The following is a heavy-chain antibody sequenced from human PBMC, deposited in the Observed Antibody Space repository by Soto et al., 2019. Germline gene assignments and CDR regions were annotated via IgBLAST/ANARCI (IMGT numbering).Heavy chain of an antibody. Sequence: QLQLQMSGPGLVKPSETLSLTCTVSGGSISSSNYYWGWIRQPPGKGMEWIGSIHYSGKTYYNPSLKSRVTISVDTSKSQFSLKLSSVTAADTAVYYCVGHKQGCNSITCYAAYYGMDVWGQGTTVTVSS. J-gene: IGHJ6*02. CDR1: GGSISSSNYY. V-gene: IGHV4-39*01. CDR2: IHYSGKT. CDR3: VGHKQGCNSITCYAAYYGMDV. D-gene: IGHD2-2*01.